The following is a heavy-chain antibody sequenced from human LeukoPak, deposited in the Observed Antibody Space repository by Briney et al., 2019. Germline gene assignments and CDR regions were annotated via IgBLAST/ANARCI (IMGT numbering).Heavy chain of an antibody. CDR1: GYTFTSYD. J-gene: IGHJ6*02. D-gene: IGHD3-10*01. Sequence: ASVEVSCKASGYTFTSYDINWVRQATGQGLEWMGWMNPNSGNTGYAQKFQGRVTMTRNTSISTAYMELSSLRSEDTAVYYCARGRNYYGSGRSRYYGMDVWGQGTTVTVSS. CDR2: MNPNSGNT. V-gene: IGHV1-8*01. CDR3: ARGRNYYGSGRSRYYGMDV.